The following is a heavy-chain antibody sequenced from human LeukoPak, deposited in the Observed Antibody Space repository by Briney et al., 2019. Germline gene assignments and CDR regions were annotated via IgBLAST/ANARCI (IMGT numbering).Heavy chain of an antibody. D-gene: IGHD3-10*01. CDR1: GGSISSSNYY. V-gene: IGHV4-39*01. Sequence: SETLSLTCTVSGGSISSSNYYWGWIRQSPGKGLEWMGTIYYSGSTYYNPSLKSRVTISVDTSRNQFSLKLRSVTAADTAVYYCARRRQRNYYGSGSYLGPEDYWGQGTLVTVSS. CDR2: IYYSGST. J-gene: IGHJ4*02. CDR3: ARRRQRNYYGSGSYLGPEDY.